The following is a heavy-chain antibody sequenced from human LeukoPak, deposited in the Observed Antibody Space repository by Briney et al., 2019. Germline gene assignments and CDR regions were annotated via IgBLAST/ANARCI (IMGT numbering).Heavy chain of an antibody. J-gene: IGHJ4*02. CDR1: GYSITSGYY. Sequence: TETPSLTCTVSGYSITSGYYWAWIRQSPGKGLEWIGSIYHSGNTYYNPSLKSRVIILVDTSKNQFSLQLGSVTPTDTAVYYCARAGYCSGVSCYSAVPGKYWGQGALVTVSS. CDR2: IYHSGNT. V-gene: IGHV4-38-2*02. D-gene: IGHD2-15*01. CDR3: ARAGYCSGVSCYSAVPGKY.